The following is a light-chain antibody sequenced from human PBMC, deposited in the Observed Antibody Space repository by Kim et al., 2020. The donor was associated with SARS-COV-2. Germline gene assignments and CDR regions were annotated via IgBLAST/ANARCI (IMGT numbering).Light chain of an antibody. CDR2: AAS. Sequence: DIQMTQSPSSLSASVGDRVTISCRTSQSISSHLNWYHQKPGRAPKLLIYAASTLQGGVPSRFSGSGSETDFTLTISSLQPQDFATYFCQQSYITPFTFGPGTKVDIK. CDR1: QSISSH. CDR3: QQSYITPFT. V-gene: IGKV1-39*01. J-gene: IGKJ3*01.